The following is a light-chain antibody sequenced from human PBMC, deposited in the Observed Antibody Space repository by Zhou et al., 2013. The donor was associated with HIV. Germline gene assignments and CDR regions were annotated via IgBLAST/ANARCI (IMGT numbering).Light chain of an antibody. J-gene: IGKJ4*01. CDR1: QSVSSN. Sequence: EIVMTQSPATLSVSPGERATLSCRASQSVSSNLAWYQQKPGQAPRLLIYGASNRATGIPARFSGSGSGTEFTLTISSMQSEDFALYYCQQYNNWPALTFGGGTKVEIK. V-gene: IGKV3-15*01. CDR2: GAS. CDR3: QQYNNWPALT.